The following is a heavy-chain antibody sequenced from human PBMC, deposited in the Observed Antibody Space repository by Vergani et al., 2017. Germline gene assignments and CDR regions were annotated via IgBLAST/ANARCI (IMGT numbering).Heavy chain of an antibody. CDR3: ARDTAYCGGDCYSEGWFDP. J-gene: IGHJ5*02. CDR2: IIPIFGTA. CDR1: GGTFSSYA. D-gene: IGHD2-21*01. Sequence: QVQLVQSGAEVKKPGSSVKVSCKASGGTFSSYAISWVRQAPGQGLEWMGGIIPIFGTANYAQKFQGGVTITADESTSTAYMELSSLRSEDTAVYYCARDTAYCGGDCYSEGWFDPWGQGTLVTVSS. V-gene: IGHV1-69*01.